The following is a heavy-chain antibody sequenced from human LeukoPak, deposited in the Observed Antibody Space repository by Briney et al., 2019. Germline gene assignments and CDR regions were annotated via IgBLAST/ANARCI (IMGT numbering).Heavy chain of an antibody. Sequence: GGSLRLSCAASGFTFSSYAMHWVRQAPGKGLEWVAVISYDGSNKYYADSVKGRFTISRDNSKNTLYLQMNSLRAEDTAVYYCARSPTPNYDSSGYYPFDYWGQGTLVTVSS. CDR3: ARSPTPNYDSSGYYPFDY. J-gene: IGHJ4*02. CDR2: ISYDGSNK. D-gene: IGHD3-22*01. CDR1: GFTFSSYA. V-gene: IGHV3-30-3*01.